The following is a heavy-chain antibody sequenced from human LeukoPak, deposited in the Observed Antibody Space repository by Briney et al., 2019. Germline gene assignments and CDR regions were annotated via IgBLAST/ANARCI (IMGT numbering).Heavy chain of an antibody. V-gene: IGHV3-23*01. CDR2: IGGSGDGT. Sequence: GGSLRLSCAASGFTFDDYAMHWVRQAPGKGLEWVSGIGGSGDGTYYADSVKGRFTISRDNSKNTLYLQMNSLKTEDTAVYYCTTEYNFNYYDSSGYYYWGQGTLVTVSS. CDR1: GFTFDDYA. CDR3: TTEYNFNYYDSSGYYY. D-gene: IGHD3-22*01. J-gene: IGHJ4*02.